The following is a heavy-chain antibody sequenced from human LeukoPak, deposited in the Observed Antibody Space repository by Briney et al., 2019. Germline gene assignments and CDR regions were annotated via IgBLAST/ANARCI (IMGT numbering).Heavy chain of an antibody. CDR1: GFTFSSHD. CDR3: VRGGVWGISSNWFGY. J-gene: IGHJ5*01. CDR2: FIPAGDR. Sequence: GGSLRLSCAASGFTFSSHDMHWVRQAAGKGLEWVSGFIPAGDRYYAESVKGRFTISRDNTESSLYLQMNSVRVGDTAVYYCVRGGVWGISSNWFGYWGQGVLVTVSA. V-gene: IGHV3-13*04. D-gene: IGHD7-27*01.